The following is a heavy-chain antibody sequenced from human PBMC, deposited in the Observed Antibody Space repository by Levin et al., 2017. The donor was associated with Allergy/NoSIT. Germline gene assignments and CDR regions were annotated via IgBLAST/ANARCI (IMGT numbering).Heavy chain of an antibody. D-gene: IGHD1-26*01. CDR2: ISAYNGNT. CDR3: ARDSRATWRYDAFDI. V-gene: IGHV1-18*01. Sequence: ASVKVSCKASGYTFTSYGISWVRQAPGQGLEWMGWISAYNGNTNYAQKLQGRVTMTTDTSTSTAYMELRSLRSDDTAVYYCARDSRATWRYDAFDIWGQGTMVTVSS. CDR1: GYTFTSYG. J-gene: IGHJ3*02.